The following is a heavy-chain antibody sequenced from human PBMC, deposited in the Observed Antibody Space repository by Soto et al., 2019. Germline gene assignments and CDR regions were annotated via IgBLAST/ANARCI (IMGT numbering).Heavy chain of an antibody. J-gene: IGHJ5*02. D-gene: IGHD6-6*01. CDR3: ARVGSSSSPYNWFDP. V-gene: IGHV3-33*08. Sequence: GGSLRLSCAASGFTFSSYGMHWVRQAPGKGLEWVAVIWYDGSNKYYADSVKGRFTISRDNSKNTLYLQMNSLRAEDTAVDYCARVGSSSSPYNWFDPWGQGTLVTVSS. CDR2: IWYDGSNK. CDR1: GFTFSSYG.